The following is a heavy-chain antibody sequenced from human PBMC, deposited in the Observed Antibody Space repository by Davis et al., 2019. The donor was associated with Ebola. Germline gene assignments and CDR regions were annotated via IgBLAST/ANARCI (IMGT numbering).Heavy chain of an antibody. CDR1: GYTFTSYG. D-gene: IGHD6-13*01. CDR3: ARDIGVAAAGTSGDY. CDR2: ISAYNGNT. Sequence: ASVKVSCKASGYTFTSYGISWVRQAPGQGLEWMGWISAYNGNTNYAQKFQGRVTITADKSTSTAYMELSSLRSEDTAVYYCARDIGVAAAGTSGDYWGQGTLVTVSS. V-gene: IGHV1-18*01. J-gene: IGHJ4*02.